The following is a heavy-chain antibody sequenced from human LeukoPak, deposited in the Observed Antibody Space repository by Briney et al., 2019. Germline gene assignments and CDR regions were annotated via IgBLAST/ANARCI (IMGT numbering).Heavy chain of an antibody. Sequence: ASVKVSCKASGYTFTGCYMHWVRQAPGQGLEWMGWINPNSGGTNYAQKFQGRVTMTRDTAISTAYMELSRLRSDDTAVYYCARDLHPQWDVDTAMVTDYWGQGTLVTVSS. J-gene: IGHJ4*02. V-gene: IGHV1-2*02. CDR2: INPNSGGT. CDR1: GYTFTGCY. CDR3: ARDLHPQWDVDTAMVTDY. D-gene: IGHD5-18*01.